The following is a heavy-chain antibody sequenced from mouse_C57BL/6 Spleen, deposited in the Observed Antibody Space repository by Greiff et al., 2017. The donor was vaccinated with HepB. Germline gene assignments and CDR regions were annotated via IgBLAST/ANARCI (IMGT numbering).Heavy chain of an antibody. Sequence: QVQLQQPGAELVRPGSSVKLSCKASGYTFTSYWMHWVKQRPIQGLEWIGNIDPSDSETHYNQKFKDKATLTVDKSSSTAYMQLSSLTSEDSAVYYCARGAYYSNYVGYYFDYWGQGTTLTVSS. CDR3: ARGAYYSNYVGYYFDY. J-gene: IGHJ2*01. CDR1: GYTFTSYW. V-gene: IGHV1-52*01. CDR2: IDPSDSET. D-gene: IGHD2-5*01.